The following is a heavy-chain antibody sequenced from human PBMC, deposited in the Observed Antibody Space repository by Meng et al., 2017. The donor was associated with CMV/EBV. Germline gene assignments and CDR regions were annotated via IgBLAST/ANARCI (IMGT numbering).Heavy chain of an antibody. CDR1: GGSISSSSYY. Sequence: LQLQESGPGLVKPSETLSLTCTVSGGSISSSSYYWGWIRQPPGKGLEWIGSIYYSGSTYYNPSLKSRVTISVDTSKNQFSLKLSSVTAADTAVYYCARDRRPYYFDYWGQGTLVTVSS. CDR3: ARDRRPYYFDY. V-gene: IGHV4-39*07. CDR2: IYYSGST. J-gene: IGHJ4*02.